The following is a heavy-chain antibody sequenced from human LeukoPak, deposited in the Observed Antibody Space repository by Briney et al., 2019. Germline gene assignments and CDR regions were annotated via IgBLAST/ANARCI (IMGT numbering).Heavy chain of an antibody. CDR2: IYYSGST. D-gene: IGHD3-10*01. J-gene: IGHJ4*02. V-gene: IGHV4-31*03. Sequence: SETLSLTCTVSGGSISSGGYYWSWIRQHPGKGLEWIGYIYYSGSTYYNPSLKSRVTISVDTSKNQFSLKLSSVTAADTAVYYCARTNSGTAFFDYWGQGTLVTVSS. CDR1: GGSISSGGYY. CDR3: ARTNSGTAFFDY.